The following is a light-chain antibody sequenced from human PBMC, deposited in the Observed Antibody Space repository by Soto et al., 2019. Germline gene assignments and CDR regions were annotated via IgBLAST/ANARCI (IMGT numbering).Light chain of an antibody. CDR2: GAS. V-gene: IGKV3-15*01. CDR3: QQYNNWPYT. J-gene: IGKJ2*01. CDR1: QSVSSN. Sequence: ETVMTQSPATLSVSPGERATLSCRASQSVSSNLAWYQQKPGQAPRLLIYGASSRATGIPARFSGSGSGTEFTLTISSLQSEDLAVYCCQQYNNWPYTFSQGTKLEIK.